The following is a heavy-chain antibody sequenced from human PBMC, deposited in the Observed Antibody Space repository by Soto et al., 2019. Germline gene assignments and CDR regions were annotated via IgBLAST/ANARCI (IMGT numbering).Heavy chain of an antibody. Sequence: GGSLRLSCAASGFTFRSYGIHWVRQAPGKGLEWVALISSNGSNKYYVDSVKGRFTISRDNSKNTLYLQMGSLRVEDMAVYYCARDFKGFDYWGQGTLVTVSS. CDR2: ISSNGSNK. J-gene: IGHJ4*02. CDR3: ARDFKGFDY. CDR1: GFTFRSYG. V-gene: IGHV3-33*01.